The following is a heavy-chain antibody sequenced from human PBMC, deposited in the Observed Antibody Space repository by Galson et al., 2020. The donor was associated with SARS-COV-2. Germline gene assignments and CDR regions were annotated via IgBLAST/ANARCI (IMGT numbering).Heavy chain of an antibody. D-gene: IGHD1-26*01. J-gene: IGHJ4*02. CDR3: ARDPTI. CDR2: VHSSGTT. CDR1: GGSITDYY. V-gene: IGHV4-59*01. Sequence: ASETLSLTCTVSGGSITDYYWSWIRQPPGKGLEWIGFVHSSGTTDYSPSLKSRATISVDTSKNQFSLRLTSVTAADTAVYYCARDPTIWGQGTLVTVSS.